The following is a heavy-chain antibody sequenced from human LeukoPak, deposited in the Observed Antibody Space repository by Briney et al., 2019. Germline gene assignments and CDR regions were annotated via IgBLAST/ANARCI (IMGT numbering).Heavy chain of an antibody. CDR3: TKDSVAMVTTSDY. CDR2: ISWNSGII. D-gene: IGHD5-18*01. J-gene: IGHJ4*02. V-gene: IGHV3-9*01. Sequence: GGSMRLSCAASGFTFHDYAMHWVRQAPGKGLEWVSGISWNSGIIGYADSVKGRFTTSRDNAKNSLYLQMNSLRPEDTALYYCTKDSVAMVTTSDYWGQGTLVTVSS. CDR1: GFTFHDYA.